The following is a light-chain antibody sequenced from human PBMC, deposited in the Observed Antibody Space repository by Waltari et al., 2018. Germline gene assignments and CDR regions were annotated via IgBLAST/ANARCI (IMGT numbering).Light chain of an antibody. CDR2: AAS. CDR1: QSINKY. V-gene: IGKV1-39*01. CDR3: QQSSSTPHNS. Sequence: DIQMTQSPSSLSASVGDRVTITCRASQSINKYLNWYQHKPGKAPELLIYAASSLMSGVPSRFSGSGSGTDFTLTISSLQPEDFATYYCQQSSSTPHNSFGQGTRLDIK. J-gene: IGKJ5*01.